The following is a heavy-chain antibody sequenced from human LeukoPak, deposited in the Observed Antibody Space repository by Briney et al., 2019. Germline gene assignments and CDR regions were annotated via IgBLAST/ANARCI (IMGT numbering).Heavy chain of an antibody. V-gene: IGHV1-69*04. Sequence: SVKVSCKASGGTFSSYAISWVGQAPGQGLEWMGRIIPILGIANYAQKFQGRVTITADKSTSTAYMELSSLRSEDTAVYYCARDRDGSGRNWGQGTLVTVSS. D-gene: IGHD3-10*01. CDR1: GGTFSSYA. CDR3: ARDRDGSGRN. J-gene: IGHJ4*02. CDR2: IIPILGIA.